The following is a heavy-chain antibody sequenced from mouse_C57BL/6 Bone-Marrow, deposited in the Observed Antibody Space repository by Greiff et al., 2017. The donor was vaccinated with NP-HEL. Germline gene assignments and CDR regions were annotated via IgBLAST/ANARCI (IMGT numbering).Heavy chain of an antibody. CDR2: INPNNGGT. V-gene: IGHV1-26*01. Sequence: EVQLQQSGPELVKPGASVKISCKASGYTFTDYYMNWVKQSHGKSLEWIGDINPNNGGTSYNQKFKGKATLTVDKSSSTAYMELRSLTSEDSAVYYCARSGQLRLRTWFAYWGQGTLVTVSA. J-gene: IGHJ3*01. D-gene: IGHD3-2*02. CDR3: ARSGQLRLRTWFAY. CDR1: GYTFTDYY.